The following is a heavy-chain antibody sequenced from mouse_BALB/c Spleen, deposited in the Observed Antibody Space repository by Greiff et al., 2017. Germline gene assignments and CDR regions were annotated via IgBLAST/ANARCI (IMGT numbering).Heavy chain of an antibody. V-gene: IGHV1S137*01. CDR1: GYTFTDYA. Sequence: VQLHQSGAELVRPGVSVKISCKGSGYTFTDYAMHWVKQSHAKSLEWIGVISTYYGDASYNQKFKGKATMTVDKSSSTAYMELARLTSEDSAIYYCARTVFDYWGQGTTLTVSS. CDR3: ARTVFDY. CDR2: ISTYYGDA. J-gene: IGHJ2*01.